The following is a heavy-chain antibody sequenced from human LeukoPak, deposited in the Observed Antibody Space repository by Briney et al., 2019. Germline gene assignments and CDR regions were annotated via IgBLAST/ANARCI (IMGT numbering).Heavy chain of an antibody. J-gene: IGHJ6*02. CDR2: INHSGST. D-gene: IGHD3-16*01. CDR3: ARIPRGIGPLSRYYYYYGMDV. CDR1: GGSFSGYY. V-gene: IGHV4-34*01. Sequence: PSETLSLTCAVYGGSFSGYYWSWIRQPPGKGLEWIGEINHSGSTNYNPSLKSRVTISVDTSKNQFSLKLSSVTAADTAVYYCARIPRGIGPLSRYYYYYGMDVWGQGTTVTVSS.